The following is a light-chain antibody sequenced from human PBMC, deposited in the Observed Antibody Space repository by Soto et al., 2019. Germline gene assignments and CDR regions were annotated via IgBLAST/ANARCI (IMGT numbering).Light chain of an antibody. CDR3: SSYTRGSFV. CDR1: SSDVGGHNY. J-gene: IGLJ1*01. V-gene: IGLV2-14*03. CDR2: DVS. Sequence: QSVPTQPASVSGSPGQSITIPCTGTSSDVGGHNYVSWYQQHPGKAPKLILYDVSDRPSGVSSRFSGSRSGNTASLTISGLQAEDEADYHCSSYTRGSFVFGTGTKVTVL.